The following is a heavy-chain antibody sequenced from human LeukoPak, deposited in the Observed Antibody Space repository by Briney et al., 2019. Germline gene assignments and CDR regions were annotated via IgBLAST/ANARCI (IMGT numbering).Heavy chain of an antibody. CDR1: GGSFSDYY. CDR3: ARGGNYNSLNY. Sequence: SETLSLTCAVFGGSFSDYYWSWIRQPPGKGREWIGEINHSGSSNYNPSLKSRVTISVDMSKNQISLKLGSVTAADTAVYYCARGGNYNSLNYWGQGTLVTVSS. V-gene: IGHV4-34*01. CDR2: INHSGSS. D-gene: IGHD5-24*01. J-gene: IGHJ4*02.